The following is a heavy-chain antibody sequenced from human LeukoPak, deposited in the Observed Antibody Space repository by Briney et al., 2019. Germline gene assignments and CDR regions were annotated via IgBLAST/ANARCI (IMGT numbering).Heavy chain of an antibody. D-gene: IGHD2-15*01. V-gene: IGHV4-39*01. Sequence: SETLSLTCTVSGGSISSSSYYWGWIRQPPGRGLEWIGSIYYSGTTYYNPSLKSRVTISVDTSKNHFSLKLTSVTAADTAVYYCARHFTRRIPQGAFDIWGQGTVVTVSS. CDR1: GGSISSSSYY. J-gene: IGHJ3*02. CDR3: ARHFTRRIPQGAFDI. CDR2: IYYSGTT.